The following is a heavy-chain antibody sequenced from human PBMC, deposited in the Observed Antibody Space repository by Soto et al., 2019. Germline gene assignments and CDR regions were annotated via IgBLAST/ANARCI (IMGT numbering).Heavy chain of an antibody. J-gene: IGHJ6*03. D-gene: IGHD2-8*01. CDR2: ISWNSGSI. CDR3: AKDFAAGVSGDYYYYIDV. Sequence: GGSLRLSCAASGFTFDDYAMHWVRQAPGKGLEWVSGISWNSGSIGYADSVKGRFTISRDNAKNSLYLQMNSLRAEDTALYYCAKDFAAGVSGDYYYYIDVWGKGTTVTVSS. CDR1: GFTFDDYA. V-gene: IGHV3-9*01.